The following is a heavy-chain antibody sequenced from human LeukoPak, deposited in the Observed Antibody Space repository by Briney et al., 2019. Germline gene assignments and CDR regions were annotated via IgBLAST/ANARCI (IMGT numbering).Heavy chain of an antibody. Sequence: PSETLSLTCTVSGGSISSGGYYWSWIRQPPGKGLEWIGYIYHSGSTYYNPSLKSRVTISVDRSKNQFSLKLSSVTAADAAVYYCASHIAATGTLDYWGQGTLVTVSS. V-gene: IGHV4-30-2*01. J-gene: IGHJ4*02. CDR3: ASHIAATGTLDY. D-gene: IGHD6-6*01. CDR2: IYHSGST. CDR1: GGSISSGGYY.